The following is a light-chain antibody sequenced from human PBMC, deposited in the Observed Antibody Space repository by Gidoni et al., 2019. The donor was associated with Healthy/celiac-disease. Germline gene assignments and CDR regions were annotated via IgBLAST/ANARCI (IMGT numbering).Light chain of an antibody. Sequence: DIQMTQSPSSLSASVGDRVTITCRASQSISSYLNWYQQKPGKAPKLLIYAASSLQSGVPSRFSGSESGTDFTLTISSLQPEDFATYYCQQSYSTPRTFGQXTKVEIK. CDR1: QSISSY. CDR2: AAS. V-gene: IGKV1-39*01. J-gene: IGKJ1*01. CDR3: QQSYSTPRT.